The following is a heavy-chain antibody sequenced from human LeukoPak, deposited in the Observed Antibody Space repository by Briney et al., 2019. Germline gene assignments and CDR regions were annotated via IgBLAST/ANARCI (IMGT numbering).Heavy chain of an antibody. V-gene: IGHV4-39*07. J-gene: IGHJ5*02. Sequence: PSETLSLTCTVSGGSISSSSYYWGWIRQPPGKGLEWIGSIYYSGSTYYNPSLKSRVTISVDTSKNQFSLKLSSVTAADTAVYYCARGGLMMVRGVRRSPNWFDPWGQGTLVTVSS. D-gene: IGHD3-10*01. CDR1: GGSISSSSYY. CDR3: ARGGLMMVRGVRRSPNWFDP. CDR2: IYYSGST.